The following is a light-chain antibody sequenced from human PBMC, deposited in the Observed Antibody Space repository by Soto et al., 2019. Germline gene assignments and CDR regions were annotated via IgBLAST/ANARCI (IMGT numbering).Light chain of an antibody. CDR2: GAS. CDR1: QSVSSSY. CDR3: QHYRTS. V-gene: IGKV3-20*01. J-gene: IGKJ4*01. Sequence: EIVLTQSPGTLSLSPGERATLSCRASQSVSSSYLAWYQQKPGQPPRLLIFGASSRATGIPDRFTGSGSGTDFTLTITRLEAEDFGVYYCQHYRTSFGGGTKVEIK.